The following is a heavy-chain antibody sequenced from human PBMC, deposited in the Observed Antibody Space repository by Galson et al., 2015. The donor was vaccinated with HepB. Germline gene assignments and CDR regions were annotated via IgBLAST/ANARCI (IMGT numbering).Heavy chain of an antibody. CDR3: ARTRYCSGGNCWIDI. V-gene: IGHV3-7*03. CDR1: EFTFSNYW. D-gene: IGHD2-15*01. J-gene: IGHJ3*02. CDR2: IKYDVSEK. Sequence: SLRLSCAASEFTFSNYWMSWVRQAPGKGLEWVANIKYDVSEKYYADSVKGRFTISRDNPKNSLYLQMNSLRAEDTAVYYCARTRYCSGGNCWIDIWGQGTMVTVSS.